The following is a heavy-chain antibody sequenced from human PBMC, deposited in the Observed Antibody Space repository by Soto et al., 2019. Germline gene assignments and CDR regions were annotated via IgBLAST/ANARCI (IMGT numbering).Heavy chain of an antibody. J-gene: IGHJ6*02. CDR2: INPNSGGT. V-gene: IGHV1-2*04. D-gene: IGHD3-9*01. CDR3: ARARLPSDYDILTGYYMSGFYGMDV. Sequence: GASVKVSCKASGYTFTGYYMHWVRQAPGQGLEWMGWINPNSGGTNYAQKFQGWVTMTRETSISTAYMELSRLRSDDTAVYYCARARLPSDYDILTGYYMSGFYGMDVWGQGTTVTVSS. CDR1: GYTFTGYY.